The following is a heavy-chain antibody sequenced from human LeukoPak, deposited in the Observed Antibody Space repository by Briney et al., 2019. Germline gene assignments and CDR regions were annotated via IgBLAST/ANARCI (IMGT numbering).Heavy chain of an antibody. D-gene: IGHD3-22*01. V-gene: IGHV1-3*01. CDR2: INAGNGNT. J-gene: IGHJ4*02. CDR1: GYTFTSYA. Sequence: ASVKVSCKASGYTFTSYAMHWVRQAPGQRLEWMGWINAGNGNTKYSQKFQGRVTITADESTSTAYMELSSLRSEDTAVYYCARVRVKTYYYDSSGYLPYYFDYWGQGTLVTVSS. CDR3: ARVRVKTYYYDSSGYLPYYFDY.